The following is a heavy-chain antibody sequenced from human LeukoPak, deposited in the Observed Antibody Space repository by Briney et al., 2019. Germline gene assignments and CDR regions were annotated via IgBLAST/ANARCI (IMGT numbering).Heavy chain of an antibody. Sequence: PGGPLRLSCAASGFTFSSYWMSWVRQAPGKGREWVANIMQVGSEKYYVDSVKGRFTISRDNAKNSLYLQMNSLRAEDTAVYYCGKHDSSSDYWGQGTLVTVSS. D-gene: IGHD3-22*01. CDR1: GFTFSSYW. CDR2: IMQVGSEK. J-gene: IGHJ4*02. CDR3: GKHDSSSDY. V-gene: IGHV3-7*01.